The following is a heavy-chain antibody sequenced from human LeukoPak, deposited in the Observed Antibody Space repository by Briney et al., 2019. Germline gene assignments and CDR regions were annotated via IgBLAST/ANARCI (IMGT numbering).Heavy chain of an antibody. D-gene: IGHD3-10*01. Sequence: SETLSLTCSVSGGSISSYYWSWIRQPPGKGLEWIGYIYYSGSANYNPSLKSRVTISVDTSKNQFSLKLSSVTAADTAVYYCARMSWYYGSGGYRAHYFDYWGQGTLVTVSS. J-gene: IGHJ4*02. CDR2: IYYSGSA. CDR1: GGSISSYY. CDR3: ARMSWYYGSGGYRAHYFDY. V-gene: IGHV4-59*01.